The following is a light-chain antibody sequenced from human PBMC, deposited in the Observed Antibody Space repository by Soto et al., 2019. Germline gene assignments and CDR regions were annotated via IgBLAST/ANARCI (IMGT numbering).Light chain of an antibody. Sequence: QSVLTQPPSASGSPGQSVTISCTGTSSDVGGYNYVSWYQQPPGTAPKLIIYEASNRPSGVPDRFSGSKSGNTASLTISGLQAADEADYYCSLYTSENTYVFGTGTKLTVL. J-gene: IGLJ1*01. CDR3: SLYTSENTYV. CDR1: SSDVGGYNY. V-gene: IGLV2-18*01. CDR2: EAS.